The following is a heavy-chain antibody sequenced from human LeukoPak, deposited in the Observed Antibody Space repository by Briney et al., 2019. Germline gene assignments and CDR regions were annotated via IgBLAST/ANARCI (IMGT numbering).Heavy chain of an antibody. D-gene: IGHD2-2*01. V-gene: IGHV1-2*02. J-gene: IGHJ3*02. Sequence: ASVKVSCKASGYTFTGYYMHWVRQVPGQGLEWMGWINSNSGGTNYAQKFQGRVTMTRDTSMSTAYMELSRLRSDDTAVYYCARVPKYQLLDAFDIWGQGTMVTVSS. CDR3: ARVPKYQLLDAFDI. CDR2: INSNSGGT. CDR1: GYTFTGYY.